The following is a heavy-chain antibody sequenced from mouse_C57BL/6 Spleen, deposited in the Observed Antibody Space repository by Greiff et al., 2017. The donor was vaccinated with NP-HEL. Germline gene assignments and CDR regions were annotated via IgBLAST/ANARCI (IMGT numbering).Heavy chain of an antibody. CDR2: IYPRSGNT. CDR3: AGYGSSYGDY. CDR1: GYTFTSYG. Sequence: VMLVESGAELARPGASVKLSCKASGYTFTSYGISWVKQRTGQGLEWIGEIYPRSGNTYYNEKFKGKATLTADKSSSTAYMELRSLTSEDSAVYFCAGYGSSYGDYWGQGTTLTVSS. V-gene: IGHV1-81*01. J-gene: IGHJ2*01. D-gene: IGHD1-1*01.